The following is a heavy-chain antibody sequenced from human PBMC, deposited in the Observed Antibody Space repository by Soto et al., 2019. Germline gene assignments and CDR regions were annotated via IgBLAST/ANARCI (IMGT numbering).Heavy chain of an antibody. V-gene: IGHV3-23*01. J-gene: IGHJ4*02. D-gene: IGHD2-15*01. CDR3: AKCGTVVSLNDY. CDR2: ISGRGGSI. Sequence: GGSLRLSCAVSGFTFNSYAMSWVRQAPGKGLEWVSAISGRGGSIYYADSVKGRFTISRDNSKNALYLQMNSLRAEDTAVYYYAKCGTVVSLNDYWGLGTLVSVSS. CDR1: GFTFNSYA.